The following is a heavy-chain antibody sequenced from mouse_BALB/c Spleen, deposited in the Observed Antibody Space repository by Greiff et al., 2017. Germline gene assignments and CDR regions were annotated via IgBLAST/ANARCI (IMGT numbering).Heavy chain of an antibody. V-gene: IGHV14-4*02. CDR3: YARDYGSSYAMDY. CDR2: IYPGNGDT. CDR1: GFTFTDYY. J-gene: IGHJ4*01. Sequence: VQLQQSGAELVRSGASVTLSCTASGFTFTDYYMHWVKQRPEQGLEWIGWIYPGNGDTEYAPKFQGKATMTADTSSNTAYLQLSSLTSEDTAVYYCYARDYGSSYAMDYWGQGTSVTVSS. D-gene: IGHD1-1*01.